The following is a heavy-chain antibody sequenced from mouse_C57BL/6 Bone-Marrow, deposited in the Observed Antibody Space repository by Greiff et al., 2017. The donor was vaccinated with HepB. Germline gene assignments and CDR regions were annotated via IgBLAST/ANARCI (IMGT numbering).Heavy chain of an antibody. CDR1: GYSITSGYY. CDR3: ARGLRYFDV. D-gene: IGHD2-13*01. Sequence: DVQLQESGPGLVKPSQSLSLTCPVTGYSITSGYYWNWIRQFPGNKLEWMGYISYDGSNNYNPSLKNRISITRDTSKNQFFLKLNSVTTEDTATYYCARGLRYFDVWGTGTTVTVSS. V-gene: IGHV3-6*01. J-gene: IGHJ1*03. CDR2: ISYDGSN.